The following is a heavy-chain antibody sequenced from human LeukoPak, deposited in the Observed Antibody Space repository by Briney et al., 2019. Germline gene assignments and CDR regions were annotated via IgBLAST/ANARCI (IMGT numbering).Heavy chain of an antibody. D-gene: IGHD5-24*01. CDR3: AKDPMAAVGYYYMDV. CDR2: ISNDGSNK. V-gene: IGHV3-30*04. CDR1: GFTFSSYA. J-gene: IGHJ6*03. Sequence: QPGRSLRLSCAASGFTFSSYAMHWVRQAPGKGLEWVAVISNDGSNKYYADSVKGRFTISRDNSKNTLYLQMNSLRAEDTAVYYCAKDPMAAVGYYYMDVWGKGTTVTISS.